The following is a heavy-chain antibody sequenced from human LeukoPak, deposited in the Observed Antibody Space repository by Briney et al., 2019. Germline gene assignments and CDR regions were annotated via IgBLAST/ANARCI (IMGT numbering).Heavy chain of an antibody. J-gene: IGHJ5*02. V-gene: IGHV4-39*01. Sequence: ASETLSLTCTVSGGSISSSSSYWAWIRQPPGKGLEWIGSTYYTGSTYYNPSLKSRVTISVDTSKNQFSLKLSSVTAADTAVYYCARHRAHTAMERGDWFDPWGQGTLVTVSS. CDR1: GGSISSSSSY. D-gene: IGHD5-18*01. CDR3: ARHRAHTAMERGDWFDP. CDR2: TYYTGST.